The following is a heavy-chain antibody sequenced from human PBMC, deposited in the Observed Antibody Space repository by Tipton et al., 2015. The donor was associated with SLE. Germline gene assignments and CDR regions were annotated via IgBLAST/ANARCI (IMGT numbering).Heavy chain of an antibody. CDR3: ARIGGTIAVAGTFDY. CDR1: GGPFSGYY. J-gene: IGHJ4*02. Sequence: TLSLTCAVYGGPFSGYYWSWIRQPPGKGLEWIGEINHSGSTNYNPSLKSRVTISVDTSKNQFSLKLSSVTAADTAVYYRARIGGTIAVAGTFDYWGQGTLVTVSS. V-gene: IGHV4-34*01. CDR2: INHSGST. D-gene: IGHD6-19*01.